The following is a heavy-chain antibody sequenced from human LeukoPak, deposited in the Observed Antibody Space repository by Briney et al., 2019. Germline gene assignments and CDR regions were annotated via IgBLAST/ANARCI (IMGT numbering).Heavy chain of an antibody. CDR2: IRFDGINT. D-gene: IGHD3-10*01. V-gene: IGHV3-30*02. CDR1: GFTFSSYG. CDR3: AKDLFRHGANDAFDI. J-gene: IGHJ3*02. Sequence: PGGSLRLSCEASGFTFSSYGMHWVRQAPGKGLEWVAFIRFDGINTYYADSVKGRFTISRDNSKNTLYLEVISLTAEDTAVYYCAKDLFRHGANDAFDIWGQGTMVTVSS.